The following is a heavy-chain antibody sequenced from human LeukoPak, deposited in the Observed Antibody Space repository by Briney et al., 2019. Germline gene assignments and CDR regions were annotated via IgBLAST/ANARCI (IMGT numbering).Heavy chain of an antibody. Sequence: SVKVSCKASGGTFSSYAISWVRQAPGQGLEWMGGIIPIFGTANYAQKFQGRVTITTDESTSTAYMELSSLRSEDTAVYYCARWDYGTTFQNWFDPWGQGTLVTVSS. CDR3: ARWDYGTTFQNWFDP. CDR2: IIPIFGTA. D-gene: IGHD1-7*01. CDR1: GGTFSSYA. J-gene: IGHJ5*02. V-gene: IGHV1-69*05.